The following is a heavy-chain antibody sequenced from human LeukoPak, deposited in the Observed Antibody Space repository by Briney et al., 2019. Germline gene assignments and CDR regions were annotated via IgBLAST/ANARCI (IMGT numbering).Heavy chain of an antibody. CDR3: AREQQLGYYYYYYTDV. Sequence: GGSLRLSCAASGFTFSSYSMNWVRQAPGKGLEWVSYISSSSSTIYYADSVKGRFTISRDNAKNSLYLQMNSLRAEDTAVYYCAREQQLGYYYYYYTDVWGKGTTVTVSS. V-gene: IGHV3-48*01. D-gene: IGHD6-13*01. CDR1: GFTFSSYS. CDR2: ISSSSSTI. J-gene: IGHJ6*03.